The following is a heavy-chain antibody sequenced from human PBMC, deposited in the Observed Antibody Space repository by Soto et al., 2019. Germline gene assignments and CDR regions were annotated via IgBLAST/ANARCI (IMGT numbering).Heavy chain of an antibody. Sequence: QVQLVQSAAEVKKPGASVKVSCKTSGYTFSTYPISGVRQAPGQGLEWVGWISTYNGKTNYGQNFQGRVTITTDTSTSTAYLDLRNLRSDDTAVYYCARDRVEAALGTFDQWGQGTLVTVSS. V-gene: IGHV1-18*01. CDR2: ISTYNGKT. J-gene: IGHJ4*02. CDR3: ARDRVEAALGTFDQ. D-gene: IGHD6-13*01. CDR1: GYTFSTYP.